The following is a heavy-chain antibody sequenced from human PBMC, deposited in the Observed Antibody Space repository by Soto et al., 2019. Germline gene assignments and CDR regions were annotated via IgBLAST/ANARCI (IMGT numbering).Heavy chain of an antibody. Sequence: ESVGGVVQPGRSLRLSCAASGFTFSSYGMHWVRQAPGKGLEWVAVIWYDGSNKYYADSVKGRFTISRDNSKNTLYLQMNSLRAEDTAVYYCARAATVTTAGDAFDIWGQGTMVTVSS. CDR2: IWYDGSNK. CDR3: ARAATVTTAGDAFDI. CDR1: GFTFSSYG. D-gene: IGHD4-17*01. V-gene: IGHV3-33*01. J-gene: IGHJ3*02.